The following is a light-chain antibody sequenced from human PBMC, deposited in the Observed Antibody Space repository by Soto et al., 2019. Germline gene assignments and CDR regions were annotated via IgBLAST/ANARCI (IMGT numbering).Light chain of an antibody. Sequence: QSALTQPRSVSGSPGQSVTISCTGTSSDVGGYNYVSWYQQHPGKAPKLMIYDVSKRPSGVPDRFSGSNSGNTASLTISGLQAEGEADYYCCSYAGSYTVFGGGTKLTV. J-gene: IGLJ2*01. CDR3: CSYAGSYTV. CDR2: DVS. V-gene: IGLV2-11*01. CDR1: SSDVGGYNY.